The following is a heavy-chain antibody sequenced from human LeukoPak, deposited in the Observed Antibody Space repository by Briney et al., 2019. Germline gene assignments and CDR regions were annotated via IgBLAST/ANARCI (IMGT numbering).Heavy chain of an antibody. D-gene: IGHD2-2*01. V-gene: IGHV3-21*01. Sequence: GGSLRLSCAASGFTFSSYSMNWVRQAPGKGLEGVSSISSSSIYIYYADSVKGRFTISRDNAKNSLYLQMTSLGAEDTAVYYCASLRVVPAAKGDYWGQGTLVTVSS. CDR3: ASLRVVPAAKGDY. CDR2: ISSSSIYI. CDR1: GFTFSSYS. J-gene: IGHJ4*02.